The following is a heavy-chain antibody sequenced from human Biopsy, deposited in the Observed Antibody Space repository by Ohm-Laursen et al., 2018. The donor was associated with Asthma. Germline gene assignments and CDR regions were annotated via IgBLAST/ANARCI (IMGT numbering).Heavy chain of an antibody. V-gene: IGHV3-7*01. D-gene: IGHD2-2*01. CDR1: GFTFSGSW. Sequence: SLRLSCAASGFTFSGSWMIWVCQAPGKGLQWLAFIKPDGSQTYYADSVEGRFSISRDNSKNSLYLQMSSLRGEDTAIYYCATLSWYASQYWGQGTLVTVSS. J-gene: IGHJ4*02. CDR3: ATLSWYASQY. CDR2: IKPDGSQT.